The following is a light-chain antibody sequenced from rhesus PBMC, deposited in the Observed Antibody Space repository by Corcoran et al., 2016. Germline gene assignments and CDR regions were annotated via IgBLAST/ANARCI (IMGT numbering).Light chain of an antibody. CDR2: KEA. J-gene: IGKJ1*01. CDR3: QQYINRPRT. CDR1: ENVNNY. Sequence: DIQMTQSPSSLSASVGDRVTITCRASENVNNYLNWYQQKPGKAPKLLISKEASLQSGVPSRFSGLGSGTDCTLPISSLQSEDFATYYCQQYINRPRTFGQGTKVEIK. V-gene: IGKV1-74*01.